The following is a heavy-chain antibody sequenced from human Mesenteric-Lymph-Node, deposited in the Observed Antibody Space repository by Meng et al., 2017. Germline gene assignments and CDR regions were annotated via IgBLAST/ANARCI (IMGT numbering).Heavy chain of an antibody. V-gene: IGHV4-4*02. CDR2: VYHRGDT. CDR3: GRDQGRELINH. J-gene: IGHJ4*02. CDR1: GDSISSDIW. D-gene: IGHD1-7*01. Sequence: QVQLQESGPGLVKPSQTLSLPCTVSGDSISSDIWWSWVRQPPGKGLEWIGEVYHRGDTNYNPSLKSRVDISVDKSKNQFYLSLFSVTAADTAVYYCGRDQGRELINHWGQGTLVTVSS.